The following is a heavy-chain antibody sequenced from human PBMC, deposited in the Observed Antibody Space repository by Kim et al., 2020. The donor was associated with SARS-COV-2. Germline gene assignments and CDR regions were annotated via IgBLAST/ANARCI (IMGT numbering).Heavy chain of an antibody. CDR1: GDSIISSNYY. CDR3: AKDYNFNTTLVP. V-gene: IGHV4-39*07. Sequence: SETLSLTCTVSGDSIISSNYYWGWIRQPPGKGLEWIGTIYYSGSTYYTPSLKCRVTMSVDTSTNQFYLKMRSVTAAATAVYFCAKDYNFNTTLVPWGQGT. J-gene: IGHJ5*02. CDR2: IYYSGST. D-gene: IGHD3-3*01.